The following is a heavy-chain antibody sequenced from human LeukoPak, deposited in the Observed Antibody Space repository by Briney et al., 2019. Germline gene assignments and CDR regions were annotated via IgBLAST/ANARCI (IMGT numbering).Heavy chain of an antibody. Sequence: GGSLRLSCAASGFTFSSYAMSWVRQAPGKGLEWVAAISGSGGSTYYADSVKGRFTISRDNSKNTLYLQMNSLRAEDTAVYYCVFSSYSGYDYTYYYGMDVWGQGTMVTVSS. J-gene: IGHJ6*02. D-gene: IGHD5-12*01. V-gene: IGHV3-23*01. CDR1: GFTFSSYA. CDR3: VFSSYSGYDYTYYYGMDV. CDR2: ISGSGGST.